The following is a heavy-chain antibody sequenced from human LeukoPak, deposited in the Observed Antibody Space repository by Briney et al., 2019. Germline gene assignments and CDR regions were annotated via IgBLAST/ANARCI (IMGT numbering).Heavy chain of an antibody. Sequence: GGSLRLSCAASGFTFSSYSMNWVRQAPGKGLEWVSYISSSSSAIYYADSVKGRFTISRDNAKNSLYLQMNSLRAEDTAVYYCAGPFGAAFDYWGQGTLVTVSS. CDR2: ISSSSSAI. J-gene: IGHJ4*02. CDR1: GFTFSSYS. V-gene: IGHV3-48*01. D-gene: IGHD6-25*01. CDR3: AGPFGAAFDY.